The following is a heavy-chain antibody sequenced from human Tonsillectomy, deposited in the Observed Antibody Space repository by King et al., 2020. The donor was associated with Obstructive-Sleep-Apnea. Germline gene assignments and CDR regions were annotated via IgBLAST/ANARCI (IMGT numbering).Heavy chain of an antibody. CDR3: ARDPYSSSWYWYFDL. CDR1: GGSISSSNYY. V-gene: IGHV4-39*07. D-gene: IGHD6-13*01. CDR2: IYYSGRT. Sequence: QLQESGPGLVKPSETLSLSCTVSGGSISSSNYYWGWIRQPPGKGLEWIGNIYYSGRTYYNPSLKSRVTISVDTSKNQFSLKVSSVTAADTAVYYCARDPYSSSWYWYFDLWGRGTLVTVSS. J-gene: IGHJ2*01.